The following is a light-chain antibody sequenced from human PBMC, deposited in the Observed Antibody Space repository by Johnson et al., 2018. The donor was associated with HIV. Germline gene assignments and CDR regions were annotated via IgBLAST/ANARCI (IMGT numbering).Light chain of an antibody. CDR3: GTWYSSLSAFYV. CDR2: ENN. Sequence: QSVLTQPPSVSAALGQKVTISCSGSSSNIGNNYVSWYQQLPGTAPKLLIYENNKRPSGIPDRFSGSKSGTSATLGITGLQTGAEADYYCGTWYSSLSAFYVFGTGTKVTVL. J-gene: IGLJ1*01. CDR1: SSNIGNNY. V-gene: IGLV1-51*02.